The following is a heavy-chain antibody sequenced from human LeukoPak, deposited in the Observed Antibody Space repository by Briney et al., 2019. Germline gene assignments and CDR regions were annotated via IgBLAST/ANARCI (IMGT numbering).Heavy chain of an antibody. V-gene: IGHV4-30-2*01. J-gene: IGHJ4*02. D-gene: IGHD3-22*01. CDR2: IYHSGST. CDR3: ARDGRIVVDDIGGGFDY. Sequence: SQTLSLTCTVSGGSLSSGGYYWSWIRQPPGKGLEWIGYIYHSGSTYYNPSLKSRVTISVDRSKNQFSLKLSSVTAADTAVYYCARDGRIVVDDIGGGFDYWGQGTLVTVSS. CDR1: GGSLSSGGYY.